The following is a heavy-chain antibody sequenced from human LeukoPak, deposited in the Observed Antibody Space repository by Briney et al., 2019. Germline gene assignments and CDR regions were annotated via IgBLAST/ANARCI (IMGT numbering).Heavy chain of an antibody. CDR3: ARLRYCGGGSCYGMDV. Sequence: GEFLKISCKGSGYNFTSDWIGWVRQMPGRGLEWMGLIYPGDSDTRYSPSFQGQVTISVDKSVTTVYLQWSSLRASDTAMYYCARLRYCGGGSCYGMDVWGQGTTVTVSS. V-gene: IGHV5-51*01. CDR2: IYPGDSDT. J-gene: IGHJ6*02. CDR1: GYNFTSDW. D-gene: IGHD2-15*01.